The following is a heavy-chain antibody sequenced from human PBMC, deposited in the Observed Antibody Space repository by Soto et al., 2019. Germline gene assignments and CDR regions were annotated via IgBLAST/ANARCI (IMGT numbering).Heavy chain of an antibody. CDR3: ARTTLGYSGYKIYYYGMDV. Sequence: GASVKVSCKASGGTFSSYAISWVRQAPGQGLEWMGGIIPIFGTANYAQKFQGRVTITADKSTSTAYMELSSLRSEDTAVYYCARTTLGYSGYKIYYYGMDVWGKGTAVTVSS. V-gene: IGHV1-69*06. CDR2: IIPIFGTA. CDR1: GGTFSSYA. J-gene: IGHJ6*04. D-gene: IGHD5-12*01.